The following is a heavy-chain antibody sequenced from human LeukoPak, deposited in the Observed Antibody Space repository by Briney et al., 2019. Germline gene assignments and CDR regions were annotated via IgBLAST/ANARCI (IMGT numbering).Heavy chain of an antibody. CDR2: ISPYNGNT. D-gene: IGHD6-19*01. J-gene: IGHJ5*02. V-gene: IGHV1-18*04. CDR1: GYSFTSYG. CDR3: ARVVVAGGGNWFDP. Sequence: ASVKVSCKASGYSFTSYGISWARQAPGQGLEWMGWISPYNGNTNYAQNLQGRVTMTTDTSTSTAYMELRSLRSDDTAVYYCARVVVAGGGNWFDPWGQGSLVTVSS.